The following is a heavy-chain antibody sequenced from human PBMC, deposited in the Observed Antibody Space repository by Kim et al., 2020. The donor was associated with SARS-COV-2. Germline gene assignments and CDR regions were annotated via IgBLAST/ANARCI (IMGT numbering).Heavy chain of an antibody. V-gene: IGHV4-34*01. J-gene: IGHJ3*02. CDR2: INHSGST. D-gene: IGHD6-13*01. CDR3: ARGPYSSSWYKFGAFDI. Sequence: SETLSLTCAVYGGSFSGYYWSWIRQPPGKGLEWIGEINHSGSTNYNPSLKSRVTISVDTSKNQFSPKLSSVTAADTAVYYCARGPYSSSWYKFGAFDIWGQGTMVTVSS. CDR1: GGSFSGYY.